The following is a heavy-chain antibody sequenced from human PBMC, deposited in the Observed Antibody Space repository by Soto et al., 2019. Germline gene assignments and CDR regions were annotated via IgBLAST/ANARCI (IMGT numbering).Heavy chain of an antibody. CDR3: ARLLRVGYYFDY. D-gene: IGHD2-2*01. CDR2: FYSDCNT. J-gene: IGHJ4*02. Sequence: GGSMRLACAASGFTVSSNYMSWVRQAPSKALDCVSIFYSDCNTYYAVSVNARFTISRDNSKNTLYLQMNSLRAEDSSVYYCARLLRVGYYFDYWGQGTLVTVSS. CDR1: GFTVSSNY. V-gene: IGHV3-53*01.